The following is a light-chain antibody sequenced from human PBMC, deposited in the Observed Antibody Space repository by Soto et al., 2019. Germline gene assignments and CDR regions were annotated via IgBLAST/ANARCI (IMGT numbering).Light chain of an antibody. CDR2: GAS. Sequence: EIVMTQSPGTLSVSPGERATLSCRAGQSVRTNLACYQQKPGQAPRLLSYGASTRAAGIPARFSGSGSGTEFTLTISSLQSEDFAVYYCQQYNDWPPITFGQGTRLEI. J-gene: IGKJ5*01. CDR3: QQYNDWPPIT. CDR1: QSVRTN. V-gene: IGKV3D-15*01.